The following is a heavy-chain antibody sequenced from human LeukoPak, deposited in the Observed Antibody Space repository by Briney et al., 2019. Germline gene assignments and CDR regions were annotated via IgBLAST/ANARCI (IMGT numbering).Heavy chain of an antibody. Sequence: ASVKVSCKASGYTFTSYYMHWVRQAPGQGLEWMGIINPSGGSTSYAQKFQGRVTMTRDMSTSTVYMELSSLRSEDTAVYYCAGDVMMMVYAIEANYFDYWGQGTLVTVSS. CDR3: AGDVMMMVYAIEANYFDY. CDR1: GYTFTSYY. D-gene: IGHD2-8*01. J-gene: IGHJ4*02. V-gene: IGHV1-46*01. CDR2: INPSGGST.